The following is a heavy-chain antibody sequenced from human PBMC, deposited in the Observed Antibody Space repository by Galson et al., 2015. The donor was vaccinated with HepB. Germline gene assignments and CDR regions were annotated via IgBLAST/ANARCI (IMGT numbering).Heavy chain of an antibody. D-gene: IGHD6-19*01. Sequence: SVKVSCKASGYTFTTYGISWVRQAPGQGLEWMGWIVASNGNTNYAQKFQGRVTMTRDTSTSTAYMELRTLRSDDTAVYYCAREGDSGWKYWGQGTLVTVSS. CDR3: AREGDSGWKY. J-gene: IGHJ4*02. CDR1: GYTFTTYG. V-gene: IGHV1-18*04. CDR2: IVASNGNT.